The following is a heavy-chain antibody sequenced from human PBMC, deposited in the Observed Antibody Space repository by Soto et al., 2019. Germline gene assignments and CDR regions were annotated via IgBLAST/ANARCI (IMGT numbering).Heavy chain of an antibody. D-gene: IGHD3-10*01. CDR3: AREIRYYGSGSWKPDYYYYGMDV. J-gene: IGHJ6*02. Sequence: GGSLRLSCAASGFTVSSNYMSWVRQAPGKGLEWVSVIYSGGSTYYADSVKGRFTISRDNSKNTLYLQMNSLRAEDTAVYYCAREIRYYGSGSWKPDYYYYGMDVWGQGTTVTVSS. V-gene: IGHV3-53*01. CDR2: IYSGGST. CDR1: GFTVSSNY.